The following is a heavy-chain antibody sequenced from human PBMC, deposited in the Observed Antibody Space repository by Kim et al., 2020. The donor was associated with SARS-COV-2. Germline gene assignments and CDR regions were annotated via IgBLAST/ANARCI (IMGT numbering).Heavy chain of an antibody. D-gene: IGHD6-19*01. Sequence: SETLSLTCTVSGGSISSSSYYWGWIRQPPGKGLEWIGSIYYSGSTYYNPSLKSRVTISVDTSKNQFSLKLSSVTAADTAVYYCAYQWLVRAHDAFDIWGQGTMVTVSS. V-gene: IGHV4-39*01. CDR1: GGSISSSSYY. CDR3: AYQWLVRAHDAFDI. CDR2: IYYSGST. J-gene: IGHJ3*02.